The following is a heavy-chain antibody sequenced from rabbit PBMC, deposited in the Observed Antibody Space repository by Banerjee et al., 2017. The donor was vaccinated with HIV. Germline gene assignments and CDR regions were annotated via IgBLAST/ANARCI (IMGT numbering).Heavy chain of an antibody. V-gene: IGHV1S40*01. CDR2: IAGSSSDFT. CDR3: ARDTGTSFSTYGMDL. Sequence: QSLEESGGDLVKPGASLTLTCTASGFSFSNSDYMCWVRQAPGKGLEWISCIAGSSSDFTYSATWAKGRFTCSKTSSTTVTLQMTSLTVADTATYFCARDTGTSFSTYGMDLWGQGTLVTV. D-gene: IGHD7-1*01. CDR1: GFSFSNSDY. J-gene: IGHJ6*01.